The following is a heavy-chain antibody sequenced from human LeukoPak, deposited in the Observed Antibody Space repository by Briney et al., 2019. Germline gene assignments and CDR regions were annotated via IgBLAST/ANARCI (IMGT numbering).Heavy chain of an antibody. CDR1: GFTFSSYA. J-gene: IGHJ4*02. CDR3: ARDPSTYYYDSSGYWDY. D-gene: IGHD3-22*01. Sequence: GGSLRLSCEASGFTFSSYAMHWVRQAPGKGLEWVAVISYDGSNKYYADSVKGRFTISRDNSKNTLYLQMNSLRAEDTAVYYCARDPSTYYYDSSGYWDYWGQGTLVTVSS. V-gene: IGHV3-30-3*01. CDR2: ISYDGSNK.